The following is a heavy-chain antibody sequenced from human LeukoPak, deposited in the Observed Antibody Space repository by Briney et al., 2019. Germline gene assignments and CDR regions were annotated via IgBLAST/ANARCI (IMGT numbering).Heavy chain of an antibody. Sequence: GESLKISCKGAGYSFTSYWIGWVRQMPGKGLEWMGVIYPGDSHTRYSPSFQGQGTISADKSISTAYLQWNSLKASDTAMYYCARQRFTMRAYAGNWFDPWGQGTLVTVSS. J-gene: IGHJ5*02. CDR3: ARQRFTMRAYAGNWFDP. CDR2: IYPGDSHT. CDR1: GYSFTSYW. D-gene: IGHD3-10*01. V-gene: IGHV5-51*01.